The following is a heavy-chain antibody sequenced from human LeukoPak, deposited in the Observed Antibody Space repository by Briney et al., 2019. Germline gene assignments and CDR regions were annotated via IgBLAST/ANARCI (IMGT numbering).Heavy chain of an antibody. CDR3: AREYISGPKQTDAFDI. CDR1: GFTFNKYA. Sequence: PGGSLRLSCAASGFTFNKYAMSWVRQAPGKGLEWVSAISGRGGSTYYADSVKGRFTISRDNAKDTLYLQMNSLRTEDTAVYYCAREYISGPKQTDAFDIWGQGTMVTVSS. J-gene: IGHJ3*02. D-gene: IGHD3-22*01. V-gene: IGHV3-23*01. CDR2: ISGRGGST.